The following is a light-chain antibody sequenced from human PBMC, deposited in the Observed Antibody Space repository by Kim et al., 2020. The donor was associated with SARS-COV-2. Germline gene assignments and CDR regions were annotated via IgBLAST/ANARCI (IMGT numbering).Light chain of an antibody. CDR1: HSVSSSY. CDR3: QQYGSSPLT. V-gene: IGKV3-20*01. CDR2: GAS. J-gene: IGKJ4*01. Sequence: SPGDRASLSCRASHSVSSSYLAWYQQKPGQAPRLLICGASSRATGIPDRFSGSGSRTDFTLTISRLEPEDVAVYYCQQYGSSPLTFGGGTKVDIK.